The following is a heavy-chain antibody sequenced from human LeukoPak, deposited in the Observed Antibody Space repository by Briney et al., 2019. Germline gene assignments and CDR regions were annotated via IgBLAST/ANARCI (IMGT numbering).Heavy chain of an antibody. CDR2: IYYSGST. V-gene: IGHV4-39*07. CDR3: AREPTVTNRPFDY. D-gene: IGHD4-17*01. Sequence: MSSETLSLTCTVSGGSISSSSYYWGWIRQPPGKGLEWIGSIYYSGSTYYNPSLKSRVTISVDTSKNQFSLKLSSVTAADTAVYYCAREPTVTNRPFDYWGQGTLVTVSS. CDR1: GGSISSSSYY. J-gene: IGHJ4*02.